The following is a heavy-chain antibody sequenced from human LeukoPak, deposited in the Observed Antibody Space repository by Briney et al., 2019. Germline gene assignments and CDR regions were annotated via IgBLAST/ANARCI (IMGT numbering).Heavy chain of an antibody. CDR1: GFTFSSYS. J-gene: IGHJ4*02. Sequence: GGSLRLSCAASGFTFSSYSMNWVRQAPGEGLEWVSSISSSSSYIYYADSVKGRFTISRDNAKNSLYLQMNSLRAEDTAVYYCARDVGGTWGHSWEDYWGQGTLVTVSS. CDR3: ARDVGGTWGHSWEDY. CDR2: ISSSSSYI. V-gene: IGHV3-21*01. D-gene: IGHD6-13*01.